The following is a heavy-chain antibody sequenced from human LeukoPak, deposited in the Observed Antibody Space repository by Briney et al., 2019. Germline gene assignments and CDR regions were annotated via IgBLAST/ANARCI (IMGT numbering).Heavy chain of an antibody. CDR1: GFPFSSYG. Sequence: GSLRLSCAASGFPFSSYGMHWVRQAPGKGLEWVAVIWYDGSNKYYADSVKGRFTISRDNSKNTLYLQMNSLRAEDTAVYYCARDGALWFGELFDAFDIWGQGTMVTVSS. CDR3: ARDGALWFGELFDAFDI. V-gene: IGHV3-33*01. CDR2: IWYDGSNK. D-gene: IGHD3-10*01. J-gene: IGHJ3*02.